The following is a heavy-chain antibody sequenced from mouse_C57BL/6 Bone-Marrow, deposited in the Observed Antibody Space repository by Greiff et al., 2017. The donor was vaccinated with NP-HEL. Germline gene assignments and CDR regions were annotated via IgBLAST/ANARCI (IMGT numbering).Heavy chain of an antibody. J-gene: IGHJ4*01. CDR1: GFNITDDY. CDR3: TSYGNPYYAMDY. CDR2: IDPENGDT. Sequence: EVQLQQSGAELVRPGASVKLSCTASGFNITDDYMHWVKQRPEQGLEWIGWIDPENGDTEYASKFQGKATITADTSSNTAYLQLSSLTSEDTAVYYCTSYGNPYYAMDYWGKGTSVTVSS. D-gene: IGHD2-1*01. V-gene: IGHV14-4*01.